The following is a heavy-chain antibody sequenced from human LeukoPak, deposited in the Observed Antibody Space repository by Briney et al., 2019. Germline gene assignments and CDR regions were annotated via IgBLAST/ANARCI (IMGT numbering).Heavy chain of an antibody. CDR2: INPSGGST. CDR1: GYTFTSYY. V-gene: IGHV1-46*01. CDR3: ARFPVEDQLLNIGYGPDSNDAFDI. D-gene: IGHD2-2*01. Sequence: ASVKVSCKASGYTFTSYYMHWVRQAPGQGLEWMGIINPSGGSTSYAQKFQGRGTMTRDMSTSTVYMELSSLRSEDTAVYYCARFPVEDQLLNIGYGPDSNDAFDIWGQGTMVTVSS. J-gene: IGHJ3*02.